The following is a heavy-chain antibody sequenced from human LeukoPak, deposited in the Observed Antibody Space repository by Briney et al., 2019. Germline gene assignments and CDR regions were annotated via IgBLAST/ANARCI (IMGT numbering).Heavy chain of an antibody. D-gene: IGHD3-22*01. Sequence: GASVKVSCKASGYTFTGYYMHWVRQAPGQGLEWMRWISAYNGNTNYAQKLQGRVTMTTDTSTSTAYMELRSLRSDDTAVYYCARDGRYDSSGYYSFFDYWGQGTLVTVSS. V-gene: IGHV1-18*04. CDR1: GYTFTGYY. CDR2: ISAYNGNT. CDR3: ARDGRYDSSGYYSFFDY. J-gene: IGHJ4*02.